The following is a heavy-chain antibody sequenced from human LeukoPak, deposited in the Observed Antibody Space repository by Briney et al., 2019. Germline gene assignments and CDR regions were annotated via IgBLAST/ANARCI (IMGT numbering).Heavy chain of an antibody. D-gene: IGHD3/OR15-3a*01. J-gene: IGHJ4*02. CDR2: IYYSGNT. V-gene: IGHV4-39*01. CDR1: GGSISSSNW. CDR3: ARQTGSGLFTLP. Sequence: SETLSLTCAVSGGSISSSNWWSWVRQPPGKGLEWIGSIYYSGNTYYNASVKSRVTISIDSSKNQFSLMLSSVTAADTAVYYCARQTGSGLFTLPGGQGTLVTVFS.